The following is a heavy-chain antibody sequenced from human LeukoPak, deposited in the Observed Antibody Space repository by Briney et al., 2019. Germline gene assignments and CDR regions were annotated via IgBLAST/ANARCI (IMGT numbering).Heavy chain of an antibody. J-gene: IGHJ4*02. Sequence: PSETLSLTCTVSGVSISSYYWSWIRQPPGKGLEWIGYIYYSGSTNYNPSLKSRVTISVDTSKNQFSLKLSSVTAADTAVYYCAGLQWFGELSYFDYWGQGTLVTVSS. D-gene: IGHD3-10*01. CDR2: IYYSGST. V-gene: IGHV4-59*08. CDR3: AGLQWFGELSYFDY. CDR1: GVSISSYY.